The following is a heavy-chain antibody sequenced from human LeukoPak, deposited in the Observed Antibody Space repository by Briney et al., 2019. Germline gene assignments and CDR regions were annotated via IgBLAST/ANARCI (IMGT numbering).Heavy chain of an antibody. CDR2: INSDGSST. V-gene: IGHV3-74*01. Sequence: GGSLRLSCAASGFTFISYWLHCVRQAPGKGLVWVSRINSDGSSTNYADSVKGRFTISRDNAKNTLYLQMNSLRAEDTAVYYCAKTGRNWNDVIYYYYYMDVWGKGTTVTISS. CDR1: GFTFISYW. D-gene: IGHD1-1*01. J-gene: IGHJ6*03. CDR3: AKTGRNWNDVIYYYYYMDV.